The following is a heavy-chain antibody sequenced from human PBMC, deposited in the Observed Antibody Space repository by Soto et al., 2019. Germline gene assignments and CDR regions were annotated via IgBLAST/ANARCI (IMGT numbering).Heavy chain of an antibody. V-gene: IGHV3-21*01. CDR1: GFTFSSYS. Sequence: EVQLVESGGGLVKPGGSLRLSCAASGFTFSSYSMNWVRQAPGKGLEWVSSISSSSSYIYYADSVKGRFTISRDNAKNSLYLQMNSLRAEDTAGYYCARDGSDYYDIYYYYGMDVWGQGTTVTVSS. CDR3: ARDGSDYYDIYYYYGMDV. CDR2: ISSSSSYI. D-gene: IGHD3-22*01. J-gene: IGHJ6*02.